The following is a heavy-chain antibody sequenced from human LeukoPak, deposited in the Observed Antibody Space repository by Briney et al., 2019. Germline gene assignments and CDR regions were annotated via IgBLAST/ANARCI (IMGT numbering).Heavy chain of an antibody. V-gene: IGHV1-46*01. CDR3: ATKLRLDAFDI. J-gene: IGHJ3*02. Sequence: ASVKVSCKASGYTFTSYYMHWVRQAPGQGLEWMGIINPSGGSTSYAQKFQGRVTMTRDTSTSTVYMELSSLRSEDTAVYYCATKLRLDAFDIWGQGTMVTVSS. CDR2: INPSGGST. D-gene: IGHD5-12*01. CDR1: GYTFTSYY.